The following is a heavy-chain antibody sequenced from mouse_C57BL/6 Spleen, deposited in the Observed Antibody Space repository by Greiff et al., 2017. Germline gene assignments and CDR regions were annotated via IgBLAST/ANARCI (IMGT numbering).Heavy chain of an antibody. CDR3: ARRENSSGYIDD. D-gene: IGHD3-2*02. J-gene: IGHJ2*01. Sequence: QVQLQQPGAELVMPGASVKLSCKASGYTFTSYWMHWVKQRPGQGLEWIGEIDPSDSYTNYNQKFKGKSTLTVDKSSSTAYMQLSSLTSEDSAVYYCARRENSSGYIDDWGQGTTLTVSS. CDR2: IDPSDSYT. V-gene: IGHV1-69*01. CDR1: GYTFTSYW.